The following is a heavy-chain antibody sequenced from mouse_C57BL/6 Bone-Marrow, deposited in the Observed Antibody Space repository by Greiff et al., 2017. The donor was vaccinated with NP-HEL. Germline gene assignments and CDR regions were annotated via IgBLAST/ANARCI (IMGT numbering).Heavy chain of an antibody. CDR3: ARPHYDSYWYFDV. Sequence: DVKLQESGPELVKPGASVKISCKASGYSFTGYYMNWVKQSPEKSLEWIGEINPSTGGTTYNQKFKAKATLTVDKSSSTAYMQLKSLTSEDSAVYYCARPHYDSYWYFDVWGTGTTVTVSS. J-gene: IGHJ1*03. CDR2: INPSTGGT. V-gene: IGHV1-42*01. D-gene: IGHD2-4*01. CDR1: GYSFTGYY.